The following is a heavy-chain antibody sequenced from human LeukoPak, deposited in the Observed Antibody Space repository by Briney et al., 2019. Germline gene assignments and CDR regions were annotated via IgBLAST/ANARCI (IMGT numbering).Heavy chain of an antibody. J-gene: IGHJ4*02. V-gene: IGHV1-3*01. CDR2: INAGDGNT. CDR3: ATPGTYDSSGWDFDY. CDR1: GYTFTSYA. Sequence: ASVKVSCKASGYTFTSYALHWVRQAPGPRLEWMGWINAGDGNTKYSQKFQGRVTITRDTSASTAYMELSSLRSEDTAVYYCATPGTYDSSGWDFDYWGQGTLVTVSS. D-gene: IGHD3-22*01.